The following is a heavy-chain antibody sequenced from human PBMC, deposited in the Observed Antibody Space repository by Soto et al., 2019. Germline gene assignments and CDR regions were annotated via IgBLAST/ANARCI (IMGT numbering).Heavy chain of an antibody. Sequence: PGGSLRLSCAASGFTFSSYAMSWVRQAPGKGLEWVSAISGSGGSTYYEDSVKGRFTISRDNSKNTLYLQMNSLRAEDTAVYYCAKNVWGITIFGVLDCWGQGTSVTVSS. J-gene: IGHJ6*02. CDR1: GFTFSSYA. D-gene: IGHD3-9*01. CDR3: AKNVWGITIFGVLDC. V-gene: IGHV3-23*01. CDR2: ISGSGGST.